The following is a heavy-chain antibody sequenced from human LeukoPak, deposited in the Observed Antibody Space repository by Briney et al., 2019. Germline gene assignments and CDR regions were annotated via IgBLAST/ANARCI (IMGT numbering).Heavy chain of an antibody. Sequence: ASAKVSCKASGYTFARYGISWVRQAPGQGLEWMGWISTYNGNTNYAQRLQGRVTMTTDASTSTAYMELRSLTSDDTAVYYCARDGTYSGRPDYWGQGTLVTVSS. V-gene: IGHV1-18*01. CDR2: ISTYNGNT. J-gene: IGHJ4*02. CDR3: ARDGTYSGRPDY. CDR1: GYTFARYG. D-gene: IGHD4-11*01.